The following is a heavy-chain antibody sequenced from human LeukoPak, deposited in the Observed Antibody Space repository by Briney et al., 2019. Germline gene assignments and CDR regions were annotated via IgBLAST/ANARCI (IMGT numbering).Heavy chain of an antibody. D-gene: IGHD3-22*01. Sequence: GGSLRLSCAASGFTFSSYLMSWVRQAPGKGLEWVANIKQDGSEKKYVDSVKGRFTISRDNAKNSLYLEMDSLRAEDAGVYYCARWEYDDSFGFYHFDYWGQGTLVTVSS. CDR2: IKQDGSEK. V-gene: IGHV3-7*01. CDR3: ARWEYDDSFGFYHFDY. J-gene: IGHJ4*02. CDR1: GFTFSSYL.